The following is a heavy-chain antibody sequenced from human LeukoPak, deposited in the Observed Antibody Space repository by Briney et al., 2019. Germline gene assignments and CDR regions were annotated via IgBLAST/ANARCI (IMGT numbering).Heavy chain of an antibody. CDR2: IHHSGST. Sequence: PSETLSLTCTVSGGSISSRNWWSWVRQPPGQGLEWIGEIHHSGSTNYNSSLKSRVTISVDKSKNQFSLKLNSVTAADTAVYYCARVVGANRDYYYYQMDVWGKGTTVTVSS. CDR3: ARVVGANRDYYYYQMDV. D-gene: IGHD1-26*01. CDR1: GGSISSRNW. J-gene: IGHJ6*03. V-gene: IGHV4-4*02.